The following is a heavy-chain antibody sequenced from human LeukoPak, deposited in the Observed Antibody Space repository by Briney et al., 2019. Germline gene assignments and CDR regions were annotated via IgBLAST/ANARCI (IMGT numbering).Heavy chain of an antibody. D-gene: IGHD6-13*01. J-gene: IGHJ2*01. CDR1: GGSISSYY. CDR2: IFYSGST. Sequence: PSETLSLTCTVSGGSISSYYWSWIRQPPGEGLDWIGYIFYSGSTNYNPSLKSRVTISVDTSKNQFSLNLTSLTAAHTAVYYCARRSGSSYWYFDLWGRGTLVTVSS. CDR3: ARRSGSSYWYFDL. V-gene: IGHV4-59*01.